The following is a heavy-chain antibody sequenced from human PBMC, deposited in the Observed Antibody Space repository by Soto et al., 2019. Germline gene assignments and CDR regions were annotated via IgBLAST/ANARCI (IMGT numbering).Heavy chain of an antibody. CDR1: GYTFTSYY. J-gene: IGHJ4*02. CDR2: INPSGGST. D-gene: IGHD5-12*01. CDR3: ATAGRRYSGYDYTDY. V-gene: IGHV1-46*01. Sequence: ASVKVSCKASGYTFTSYYMHWVRQAPGQGLEWMGIINPSGGSTSYAQKFQGRVTMTEDTSTDTAYMELSSLRSEDTAVYYCATAGRRYSGYDYTDYWGQGTLVTVSS.